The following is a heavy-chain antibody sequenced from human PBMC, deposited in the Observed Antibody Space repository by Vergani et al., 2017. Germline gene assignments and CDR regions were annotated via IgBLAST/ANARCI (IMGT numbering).Heavy chain of an antibody. CDR1: GGTFSSYA. D-gene: IGHD6-19*01. V-gene: IGHV1-69*13. J-gene: IGHJ6*02. CDR3: ARDIAVAGTYYYGMDV. Sequence: QVQLVQSGAEVKKPGSSVKVSCKASGGTFSSYAISWVRQAPGQGLEWMGRIIPIFGTANYAQKFQGRVTITADESTSTAHMALSSLRSEDTAVYYCARDIAVAGTYYYGMDVWGQGTTVTVSS. CDR2: IIPIFGTA.